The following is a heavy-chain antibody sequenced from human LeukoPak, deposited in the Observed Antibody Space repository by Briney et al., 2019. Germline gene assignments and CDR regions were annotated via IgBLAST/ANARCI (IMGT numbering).Heavy chain of an antibody. V-gene: IGHV4-30-4*08. D-gene: IGHD6-13*01. CDR2: VYYSGST. CDR1: GGSISSGDYY. CDR3: ARGGDYYSSSWHRVDY. J-gene: IGHJ4*02. Sequence: SQTLSLTCTGSGGSISSGDYYWRWLRQPPGRGLEWIGFVYYSGSTYYNPSLKSPVSISVDTSKNQFSLKLSSVTAADTAVYYCARGGDYYSSSWHRVDYWGQGTLVTVSS.